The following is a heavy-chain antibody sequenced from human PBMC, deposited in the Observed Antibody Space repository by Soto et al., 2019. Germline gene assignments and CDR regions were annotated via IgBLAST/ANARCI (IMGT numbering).Heavy chain of an antibody. CDR1: GVSISSYY. D-gene: IGHD6-25*01. J-gene: IGHJ5*02. CDR3: ARGEAVSGERENWFDP. V-gene: IGHV4-59*01. CDR2: ISLSGST. Sequence: SETLSLTCTVSGVSISSYYWSWIRQPPGKGLEWIGYISLSGSTSYNPSLKSRVTISRDTSKNQFFLKLTSVTAADTAVYYCARGEAVSGERENWFDPWGQGTLVTVSA.